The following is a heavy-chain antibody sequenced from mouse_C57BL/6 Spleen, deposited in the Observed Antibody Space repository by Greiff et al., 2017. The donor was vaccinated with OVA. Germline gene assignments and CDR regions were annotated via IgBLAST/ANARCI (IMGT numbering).Heavy chain of an antibody. CDR1: GFTFTDYY. J-gene: IGHJ4*01. V-gene: IGHV7-3*01. Sequence: EVKLVESGGGLVQPGGSLSLSCAASGFTFTDYYMSWVRQPPGKALEWLGFIRNKANGYTTEYSASVKGRFTISRDNSQSILYLQMNALRAEYSATYYCARYGGNYGGMDYWGQGTSVTVSS. CDR3: ARYGGNYGGMDY. D-gene: IGHD2-1*01. CDR2: IRNKANGYTT.